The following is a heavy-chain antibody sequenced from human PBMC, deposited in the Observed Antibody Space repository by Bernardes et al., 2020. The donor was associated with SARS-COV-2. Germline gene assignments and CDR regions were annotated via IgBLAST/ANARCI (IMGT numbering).Heavy chain of an antibody. CDR1: GFIFSSYK. Sequence: GGSLRLSCVASGFIFSSYKMHWVRQAPGKGLEWVALIAYDGSSEYYADSVEGRFTISRDNSRNTLYLQMNSLRAEDTAVYYWAREGDWGNYYAFEVWGQGTMVTVSS. V-gene: IGHV3-30-3*01. J-gene: IGHJ3*01. D-gene: IGHD3-16*01. CDR3: AREGDWGNYYAFEV. CDR2: IAYDGSSE.